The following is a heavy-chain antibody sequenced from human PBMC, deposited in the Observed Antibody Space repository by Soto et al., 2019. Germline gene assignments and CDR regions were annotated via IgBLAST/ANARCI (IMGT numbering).Heavy chain of an antibody. CDR1: GFSLSNARMG. D-gene: IGHD6-13*01. CDR2: IFSNDEK. CDR3: ARLRSGYSSSWEYYYYGMDV. Sequence: GPTLVNPTETLTLTCTVSGFSLSNARMGVSWIRQPPGKALEWLAHIFSNDEKSYSTSLKSRLTISKDTSKSQVVLTMTNMDPVDTATYYCARLRSGYSSSWEYYYYGMDVWGQGTTVTVSS. J-gene: IGHJ6*02. V-gene: IGHV2-26*01.